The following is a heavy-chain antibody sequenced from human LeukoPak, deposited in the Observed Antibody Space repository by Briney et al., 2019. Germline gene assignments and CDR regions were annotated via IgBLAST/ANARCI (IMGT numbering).Heavy chain of an antibody. CDR1: GGSFSGYC. D-gene: IGHD2-15*01. V-gene: IGHV4-31*11. J-gene: IGHJ4*02. CDR2: IYYSGST. CDR3: ARLVATFFDY. Sequence: PSETLSLTCAVYGGSFSGYCWSWIRQHPGKGLEWIGYIYYSGSTYYNPSLKSRVTISVDTSKNQFSLKLSSVTAADTAVYYCARLVATFFDYWGQGTLITVSS.